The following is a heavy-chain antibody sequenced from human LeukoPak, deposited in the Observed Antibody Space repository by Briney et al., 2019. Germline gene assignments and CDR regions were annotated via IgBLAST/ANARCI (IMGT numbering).Heavy chain of an antibody. CDR1: GFTFSDYY. CDR3: AKDRPTNWGYYFDS. V-gene: IGHV3-23*01. J-gene: IGHJ4*02. CDR2: ISGSAGTT. D-gene: IGHD7-27*01. Sequence: GGSLRLSCAASGFTFSDYYMSWIRQAPGKGLEWVSSISGSAGTTYYADSVKGRFTISRDYSKNTLYLQMNSLRAEDTAVYYCAKDRPTNWGYYFDSWGQGTLVTVSS.